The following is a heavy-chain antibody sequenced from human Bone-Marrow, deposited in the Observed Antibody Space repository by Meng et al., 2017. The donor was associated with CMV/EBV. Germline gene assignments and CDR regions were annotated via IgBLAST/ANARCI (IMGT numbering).Heavy chain of an antibody. V-gene: IGHV3-23*01. CDR3: ASHKAQRVPVDV. CDR1: GFTFHNYA. J-gene: IGHJ6*02. D-gene: IGHD2-2*01. Sequence: GESLKISCAASGFTFHNYAMTWVRQAPGKGLEWVSAISGSGGSTYYADSVKGRFTISRDNSKNTLYLQMNSLRAEDTAVYYCASHKAQRVPVDVWGQGTTVTVSS. CDR2: ISGSGGST.